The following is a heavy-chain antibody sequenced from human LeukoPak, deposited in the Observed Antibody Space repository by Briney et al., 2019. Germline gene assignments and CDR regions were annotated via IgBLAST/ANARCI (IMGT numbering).Heavy chain of an antibody. CDR2: ISYDGSNK. V-gene: IGHV3-30*18. CDR3: AKDRYGSGSYSDY. Sequence: GRSLRLSCVASGFTFSSYGMQWVRQAPGKGLEWVAVISYDGSNKYYADSVRGRFTISRDNSKNTLYLQMNSLRAEDTAVYYCAKDRYGSGSYSDYWGQGTLVTVSS. D-gene: IGHD3-10*01. CDR1: GFTFSSYG. J-gene: IGHJ4*02.